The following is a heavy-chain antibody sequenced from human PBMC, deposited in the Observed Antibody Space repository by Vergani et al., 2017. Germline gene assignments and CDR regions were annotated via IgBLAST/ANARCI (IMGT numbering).Heavy chain of an antibody. CDR3: AREVVAATGDNWFDP. CDR2: ISSSSSTI. V-gene: IGHV3-48*01. J-gene: IGHJ5*02. Sequence: EVQLVESGGGLVQPGGSLRLSCAASGFTFSSYSMNWVRQAPGKGLEWVSYISSSSSTIYYADSVKGRFTISRDNAKNSLYLQMNRLRAEDTAVYYCAREVVAATGDNWFDPWGQGTLVTVSS. CDR1: GFTFSSYS. D-gene: IGHD2-15*01.